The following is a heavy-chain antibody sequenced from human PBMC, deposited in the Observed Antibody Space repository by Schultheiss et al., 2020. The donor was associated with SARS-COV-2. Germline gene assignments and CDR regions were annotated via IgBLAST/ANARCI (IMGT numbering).Heavy chain of an antibody. D-gene: IGHD1-26*01. CDR2: ISSSSSYI. J-gene: IGHJ4*02. CDR1: GFTFGDYA. CDR3: AHVGATLADFDY. Sequence: GGSLRLSCTASGFTFGDYAMSWFRQAPGKGLEWVSSISSSSSYIYYADSVKGRFTISRDNAKNSLYLQMNSLRAEDTAVYYCAHVGATLADFDYRGQGTLVTVSS. V-gene: IGHV3-21*01.